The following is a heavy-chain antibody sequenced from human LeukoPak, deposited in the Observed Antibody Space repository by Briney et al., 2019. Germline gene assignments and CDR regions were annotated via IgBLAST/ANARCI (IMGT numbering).Heavy chain of an antibody. CDR3: ARRGGYDNFYFDY. CDR2: IYSSGST. Sequence: SETLSLTCTVSGGSISRSSYFWGWIRQSPGKGLEWIGSIYSSGSTYYNPSLKSRVTISADTSNNQFSLILTSVAAADTAVYYCARRGGYDNFYFDYWGQGILVTVSS. V-gene: IGHV4-39*07. CDR1: GGSISRSSYF. J-gene: IGHJ4*02. D-gene: IGHD5-12*01.